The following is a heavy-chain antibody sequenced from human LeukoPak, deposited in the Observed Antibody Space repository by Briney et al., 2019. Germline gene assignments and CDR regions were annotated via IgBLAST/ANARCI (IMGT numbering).Heavy chain of an antibody. CDR2: IHYSGNT. D-gene: IGHD3-22*01. CDR3: ATHDSAVMVTSAFDF. Sequence: PSETLSPTCTVSGGSISTYYWSWIRQPPGKGLEWIGYIHYSGNTNYNPSPSLRGRVTISLDMPKNQFSLNLNSVTAADTAVYYCATHDSAVMVTSAFDFWGQGILVTVSS. CDR1: GGSISTYY. V-gene: IGHV4-59*01. J-gene: IGHJ5*01.